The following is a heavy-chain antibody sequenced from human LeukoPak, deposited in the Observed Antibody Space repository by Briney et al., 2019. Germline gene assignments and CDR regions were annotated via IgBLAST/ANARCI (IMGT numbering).Heavy chain of an antibody. V-gene: IGHV4-34*01. CDR3: ARGRGIYSYGLKDAFDI. Sequence: SETLSLTCAVYGGSFSGCYWSWIRQPPGKGLEWIGEINHSGSTNYNPSLKSRVTISVDTSKNQFSLELSSVTAADTAVYYCARGRGIYSYGLKDAFDIWGQGTMVTVSS. D-gene: IGHD5-18*01. CDR2: INHSGST. J-gene: IGHJ3*02. CDR1: GGSFSGCY.